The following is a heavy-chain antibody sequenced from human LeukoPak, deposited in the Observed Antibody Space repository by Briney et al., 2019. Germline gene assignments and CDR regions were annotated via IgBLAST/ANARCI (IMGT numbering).Heavy chain of an antibody. V-gene: IGHV3-11*01. CDR3: AKGREVVVINSDDAFDI. CDR1: GFTFSDYY. CDR2: ISSSGSTV. J-gene: IGHJ3*02. Sequence: GGSLRLSCAASGFTFSDYYMSWIRQAPGNGLEWLSYISSSGSTVYYADSVRGRFTISRDNSKNTLYLQMNSLRAEDTAVYYCAKGREVVVINSDDAFDIWGQGTMVTVSS. D-gene: IGHD3-22*01.